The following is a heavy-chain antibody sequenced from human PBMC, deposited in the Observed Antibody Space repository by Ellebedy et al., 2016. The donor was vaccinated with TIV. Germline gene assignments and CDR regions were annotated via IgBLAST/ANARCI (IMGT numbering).Heavy chain of an antibody. D-gene: IGHD6-19*01. CDR1: GYTFTSYD. CDR3: ARDKPGYSSGWTVDY. V-gene: IGHV1-8*01. Sequence: ASVKVSCKASGYTFTSYDINWVRQATGHGLEWMGWMNPNSGNTGYAQKFQGRVTMTRNTSISTAYMELSSLRSDDTAVYYCARDKPGYSSGWTVDYWGQGTLVTVSS. CDR2: MNPNSGNT. J-gene: IGHJ4*02.